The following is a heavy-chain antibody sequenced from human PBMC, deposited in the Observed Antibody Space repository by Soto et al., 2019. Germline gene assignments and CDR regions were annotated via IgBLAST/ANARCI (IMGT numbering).Heavy chain of an antibody. J-gene: IGHJ4*02. D-gene: IGHD1-26*01. V-gene: IGHV3-7*01. Sequence: GGSLRLSCAASGFTFSNYWMTWVRQAPGKGLEWVANIKEDGSEKHYVDSVKGRFTISRDNAKNSLYLQMNSLRVEDTAVYFCSRDAVVGAKALNYWGQVALVTVSS. CDR3: SRDAVVGAKALNY. CDR2: IKEDGSEK. CDR1: GFTFSNYW.